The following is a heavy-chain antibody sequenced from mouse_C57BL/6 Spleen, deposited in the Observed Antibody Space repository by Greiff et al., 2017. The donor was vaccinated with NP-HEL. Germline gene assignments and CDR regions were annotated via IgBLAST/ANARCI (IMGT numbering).Heavy chain of an antibody. CDR3: ARGYGFYGPFDY. V-gene: IGHV1-69*01. J-gene: IGHJ2*01. Sequence: QVQLQQPGAELVMPGASVKLSCKASGYTFTSYWMHWVKQRPGQGLEWIGEIDPSDSYTNYNQKFKGKSTLTVDKSSSTAYMQLSSLTSEDSAVYYCARGYGFYGPFDYWGQGTTLTVSS. CDR1: GYTFTSYW. CDR2: IDPSDSYT. D-gene: IGHD1-2*01.